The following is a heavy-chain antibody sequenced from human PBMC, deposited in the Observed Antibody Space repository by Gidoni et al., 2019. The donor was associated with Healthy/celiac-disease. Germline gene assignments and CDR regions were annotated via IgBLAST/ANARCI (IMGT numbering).Heavy chain of an antibody. CDR1: GFTFRSYS. Sequence: EVQLVESGGGLVQPRGSLSLSCAASGFTFRSYSMNWVRQAAGKGLEWVSYISSSSSTIYYADSVKGRFTISRDNAKNSLYLQMNSLRDEDTAVYYCAREGPAAILNWFDPWGQGTLVTVSS. CDR3: AREGPAAILNWFDP. D-gene: IGHD2-2*01. J-gene: IGHJ5*02. V-gene: IGHV3-48*02. CDR2: ISSSSSTI.